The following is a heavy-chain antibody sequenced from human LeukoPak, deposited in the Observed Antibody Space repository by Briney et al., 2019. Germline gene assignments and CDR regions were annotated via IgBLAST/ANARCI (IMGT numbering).Heavy chain of an antibody. V-gene: IGHV1-18*01. J-gene: IGHJ4*02. CDR3: ARDGGYYDSSGYRDY. CDR2: ISAYNGNT. Sequence: ASVKVSCKASGYTFTSYGISWVRQAPGQGLEWMGWISAYNGNTNYAQKLQGRVTMTTDTSTSTAYMELRSLRSDDTAVYYCARDGGYYDSSGYRDYWGQGTLVNVSS. D-gene: IGHD3-22*01. CDR1: GYTFTSYG.